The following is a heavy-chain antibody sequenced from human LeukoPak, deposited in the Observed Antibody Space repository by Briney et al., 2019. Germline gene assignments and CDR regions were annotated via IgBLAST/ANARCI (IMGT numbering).Heavy chain of an antibody. CDR2: IYYSGST. V-gene: IGHV4-39*07. CDR1: GGSMSSNSYY. D-gene: IGHD6-13*01. J-gene: IGHJ4*02. CDR3: AGKAVAGPYFDY. Sequence: SETLSLTCTVSGGSMSSNSYYWGWIRQPPGKGLEWIGSIYYSGSTYYNPSLKSRVTISVDTSKNQFSLKLSSVTAADTAVYYCAGKAVAGPYFDYWGQGTLVTVSS.